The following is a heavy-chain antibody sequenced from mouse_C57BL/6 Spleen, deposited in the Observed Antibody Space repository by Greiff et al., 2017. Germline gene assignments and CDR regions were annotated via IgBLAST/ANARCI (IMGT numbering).Heavy chain of an antibody. J-gene: IGHJ2*01. V-gene: IGHV6-3*01. CDR1: GLTFRNYW. CDR3: TEGGFDY. Sequence: EVKLEEPGGGLVRPGGSMKLSCVASGLTFRNYWMNWVRQSPEKGLEWVAQIRLKSDNYATHKGESVKGRFTMSRADSKRSVCLQLNHLRAEEAGIYYCTEGGFDYWGQGTTLTVSA. CDR2: IRLKSDNYAT.